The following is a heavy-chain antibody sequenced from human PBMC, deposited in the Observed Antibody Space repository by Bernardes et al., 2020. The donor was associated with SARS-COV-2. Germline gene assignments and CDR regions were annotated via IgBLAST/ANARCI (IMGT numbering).Heavy chain of an antibody. Sequence: GESLKISCQGSGYSFTSYWIGWVRQMPGKGLEWMGIIYPGDSDTRYSPSFQGHVTVSADKSISTAYLQWNSVEASDTAMYYCARLSVDDDAFDIWGQGTMVTVSS. CDR1: GYSFTSYW. CDR3: ARLSVDDDAFDI. V-gene: IGHV5-51*01. J-gene: IGHJ3*02. CDR2: IYPGDSDT.